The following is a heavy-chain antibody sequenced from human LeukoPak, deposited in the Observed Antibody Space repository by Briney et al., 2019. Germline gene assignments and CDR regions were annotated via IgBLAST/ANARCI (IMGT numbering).Heavy chain of an antibody. CDR3: ARDLVAGEFDY. D-gene: IGHD3-10*01. CDR2: INPNSGGT. CDR1: GYTFTGYY. Sequence: ASVKLSCKASGYTFTGYYTHWVRQAPGQGLGWMGWINPNSGGTNYAQKFPGRVTMTRDTSITTAYMELSRLRSDDTAVYYCARDLVAGEFDYWGQGTLVTVSS. V-gene: IGHV1-2*02. J-gene: IGHJ4*02.